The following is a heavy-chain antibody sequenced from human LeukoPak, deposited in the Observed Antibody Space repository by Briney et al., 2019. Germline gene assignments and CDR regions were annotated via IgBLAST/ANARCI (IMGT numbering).Heavy chain of an antibody. J-gene: IGHJ4*02. CDR2: IHASGGTT. D-gene: IGHD6-19*01. CDR1: GFTFSSYG. V-gene: IGHV3-23*01. CDR3: ARSGGGYSSGWFY. Sequence: GGSLRLSCAASGFTFSSYGMSWVRQAPGKGLEWVSGIHASGGTTYYADSVKGRFTISRDNSKNTMYLQMNSLRPEDTAVYYCARSGGGYSSGWFYWGQGTLVTVSS.